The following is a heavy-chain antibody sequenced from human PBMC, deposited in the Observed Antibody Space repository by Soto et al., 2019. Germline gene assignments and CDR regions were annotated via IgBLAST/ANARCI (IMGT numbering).Heavy chain of an antibody. CDR2: ISHDGSNK. V-gene: IGHV3-30-3*01. J-gene: IGHJ3*02. Sequence: GGSLRLSCAASGFTFSGYAMHWVRQAPGKGLEWVAVISHDGSNKYYADSVKGRFTISRDNSKNTLYLQMNSLRAEDTAVYYCARERLDYDLDGFDIWGQGTMVTVSS. CDR3: ARERLDYDLDGFDI. CDR1: GFTFSGYA. D-gene: IGHD4-17*01.